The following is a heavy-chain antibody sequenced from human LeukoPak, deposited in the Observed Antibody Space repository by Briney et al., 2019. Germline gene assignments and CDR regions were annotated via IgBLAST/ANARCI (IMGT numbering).Heavy chain of an antibody. CDR1: GASVNNYY. CDR2: IHYSGST. D-gene: IGHD6-13*01. J-gene: IGHJ5*02. Sequence: SETLSLTCTVSGASVNNYYWSWIRQPPGKGLEWIGYIHYSGSTDYSPSLKSRVTISVDTSKNHFSLKLSSVTAADTAVYYCARRRSSWDDGWFVPWGQGTLVTVSS. V-gene: IGHV4-59*08. CDR3: ARRRSSWDDGWFVP.